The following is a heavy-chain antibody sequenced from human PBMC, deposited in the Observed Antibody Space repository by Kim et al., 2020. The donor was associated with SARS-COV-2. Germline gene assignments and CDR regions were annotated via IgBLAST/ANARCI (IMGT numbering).Heavy chain of an antibody. V-gene: IGHV4-59*01. CDR2: IYYSGST. CDR1: GGSISSYY. Sequence: SETLSLTCTVSGGSISSYYWSWIRQTPGKGLEWIGYIYYSGSTNYNPSLKSRVTISVDTSKNQFSLKLSSVTAADTAVYYCARLGQAVDYWGQGTLVTVSS. D-gene: IGHD3-16*01. CDR3: ARLGQAVDY. J-gene: IGHJ4*02.